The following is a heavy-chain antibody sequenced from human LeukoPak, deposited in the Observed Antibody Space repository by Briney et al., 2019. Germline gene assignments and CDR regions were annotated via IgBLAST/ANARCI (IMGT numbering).Heavy chain of an antibody. CDR2: FGASGNT. Sequence: GGSLRLSCAASGFTFSSYGMTWVRQAPGKGPEWVSTFGASGNTYYADSVKGRFTISRDNSKNTLYLQMNRLRAEDTAVYYCAKINTGRYTEYCGQGTLVTVSS. J-gene: IGHJ4*02. D-gene: IGHD1-26*01. CDR1: GFTFSSYG. V-gene: IGHV3-23*01. CDR3: AKINTGRYTEY.